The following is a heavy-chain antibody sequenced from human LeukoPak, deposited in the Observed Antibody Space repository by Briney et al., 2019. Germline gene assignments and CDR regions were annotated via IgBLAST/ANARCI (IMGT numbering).Heavy chain of an antibody. V-gene: IGHV1-69*13. CDR1: GGTFISYA. CDR3: ARVGPLGYYYGMDV. D-gene: IGHD2-15*01. J-gene: IGHJ6*02. Sequence: SVKVSCKASGGTFISYAISWVRQAPGQGLEWMGGIIPIFGTANYAQKFQGRVTITADESTSTAYMELSSLRSEDTAVYYCARVGPLGYYYGMDVWGQGTTVTVSS. CDR2: IIPIFGTA.